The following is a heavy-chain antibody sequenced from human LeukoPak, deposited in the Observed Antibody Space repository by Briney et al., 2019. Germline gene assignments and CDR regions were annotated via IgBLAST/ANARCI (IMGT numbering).Heavy chain of an antibody. J-gene: IGHJ6*02. CDR3: AIPLTAVSMTYYYYGLDV. CDR1: GYTFTDYY. CDR2: INPNSGGT. Sequence: ASVKVSCKASGYTFTDYYMHWVRQAPGQGLEWMGWINPNSGGTHYAQNFQGRVTMTRDTSISTGYMELSRLRSDATAVYYCAIPLTAVSMTYYYYGLDVWGQGTAVTVSS. D-gene: IGHD4-17*01. V-gene: IGHV1-2*02.